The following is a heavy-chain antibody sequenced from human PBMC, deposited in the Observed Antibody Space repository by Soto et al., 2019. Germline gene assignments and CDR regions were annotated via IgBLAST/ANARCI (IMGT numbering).Heavy chain of an antibody. CDR2: INHSGST. D-gene: IGHD2-15*01. CDR1: GGSFSGYY. Sequence: QVQLQQWGAGLLKPSETLSLTCAVYGGSFSGYYWSWIRQPPGKGLEWIGEINHSGSTNYNPSLKSRVTISVHTSKNQFSLKLSDVTAADTAVYYCARAAPRYCSGGSCYSARDYWGQGTLVTVSS. J-gene: IGHJ4*02. V-gene: IGHV4-34*01. CDR3: ARAAPRYCSGGSCYSARDY.